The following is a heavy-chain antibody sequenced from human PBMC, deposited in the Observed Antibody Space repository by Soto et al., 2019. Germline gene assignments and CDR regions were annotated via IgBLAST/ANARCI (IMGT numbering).Heavy chain of an antibody. CDR1: GGTFSSYI. J-gene: IGHJ4*01. CDR3: ATLGSGSYDY. CDR2: ISPTVGIP. V-gene: IGHV1-69*02. D-gene: IGHD1-26*01. Sequence: GASVKVSCKASGGTFSSYIISWVRQAPRQGLEWMGRISPTVGIPNYAQKFQGRVTITADRSTSTAYMELNSLRSEDTAMYYCATLGSGSYDYWGRGTLVTVSS.